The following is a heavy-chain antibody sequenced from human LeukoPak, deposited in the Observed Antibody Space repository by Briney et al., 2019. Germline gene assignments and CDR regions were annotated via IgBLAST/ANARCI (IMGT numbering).Heavy chain of an antibody. V-gene: IGHV3-53*01. Sequence: QAGGSLRLSCAASGFTVSSNYMSWVRQAPGKGLEWVSVIYSGGSTYYADSVKGRFTISRDNSKNTLYLQMNSLRAEDTALYYCARKRPNYFDYWGQGTLVTVSS. CDR2: IYSGGST. J-gene: IGHJ4*02. CDR1: GFTVSSNY. CDR3: ARKRPNYFDY.